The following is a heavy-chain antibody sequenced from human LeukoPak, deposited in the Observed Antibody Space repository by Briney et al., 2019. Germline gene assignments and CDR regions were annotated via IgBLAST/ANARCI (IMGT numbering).Heavy chain of an antibody. J-gene: IGHJ4*02. CDR2: ISGTGGST. Sequence: GGSLRLSCAVSGFTFTNYAMSWVRQAPGKGLEWVSAISGTGGSTYYADSVKGRFTISRDNAKNTLYLQMNSLRAEDTAVYYCARQPDYWGQGTLVTVSS. CDR3: ARQPDY. V-gene: IGHV3-23*01. D-gene: IGHD1-1*01. CDR1: GFTFTNYA.